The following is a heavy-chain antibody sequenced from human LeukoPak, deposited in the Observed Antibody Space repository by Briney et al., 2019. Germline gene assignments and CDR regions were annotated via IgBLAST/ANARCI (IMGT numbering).Heavy chain of an antibody. CDR3: ARGPIYGSFDY. Sequence: SETLSLTCTVSGASITTYYWSWVRQPPGKGLEWIGEINHSGSTNYNPSLKSRVTISVDTSKNQFSLKLSSVTAADTAVYYCARGPIYGSFDYWGQGTLVTVSS. CDR1: GASITTYY. J-gene: IGHJ4*02. D-gene: IGHD3-10*01. CDR2: INHSGST. V-gene: IGHV4-34*01.